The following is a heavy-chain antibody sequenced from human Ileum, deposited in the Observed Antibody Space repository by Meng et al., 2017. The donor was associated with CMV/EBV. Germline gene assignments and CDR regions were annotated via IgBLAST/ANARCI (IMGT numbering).Heavy chain of an antibody. J-gene: IGHJ2*01. V-gene: IGHV4-39*01. CDR3: ARLSTKKVGDKPYWHFDL. D-gene: IGHD1-26*01. Sequence: ISMSSYYWGWLRQPPGKGLEWIGNVYYSGATYYTPSPKSRVTISVDTSKSQFSLKLSSVTAADTAVYYCARLSTKKVGDKPYWHFDLWGRGTLVTVSS. CDR2: VYYSGAT. CDR1: ISMSSYY.